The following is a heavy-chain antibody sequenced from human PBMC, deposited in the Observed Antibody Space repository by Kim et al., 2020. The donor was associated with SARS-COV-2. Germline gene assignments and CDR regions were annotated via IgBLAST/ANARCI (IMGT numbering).Heavy chain of an antibody. CDR3: ARMHYQLLQYYFDY. CDR2: IYHSGST. V-gene: IGHV4-30-2*01. Sequence: SETLSLTCAVSGGSISSGGYSWSWIRQPPGKGLEWIGYIYHSGSTYYNPSLKSRVTISVDRSKNQFSLKLSSVTAADTAVYYCARMHYQLLQYYFDYWG. CDR1: GGSISSGGYS. D-gene: IGHD2-2*01. J-gene: IGHJ4*01.